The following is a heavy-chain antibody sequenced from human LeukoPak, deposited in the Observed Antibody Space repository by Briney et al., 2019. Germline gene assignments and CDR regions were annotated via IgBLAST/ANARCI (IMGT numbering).Heavy chain of an antibody. D-gene: IGHD2-2*01. J-gene: IGHJ3*02. V-gene: IGHV1-69*05. CDR3: ASHTRTTVIVVPAAMDEGVHAFDI. CDR1: GGTFSSYA. CDR2: IIPIFGTA. Sequence: SVKVSCKASGGTFSSYAISWVRQAPGQGLEWMGGIIPIFGTANYAQKFQGRVTITTDESTSTAYMELSSLRSEDTAVYYCASHTRTTVIVVPAAMDEGVHAFDIWGQGTMVTVSS.